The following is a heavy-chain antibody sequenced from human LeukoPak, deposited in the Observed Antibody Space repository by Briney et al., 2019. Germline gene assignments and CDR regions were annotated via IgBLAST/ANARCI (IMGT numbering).Heavy chain of an antibody. D-gene: IGHD6-6*01. CDR2: IIPILGIA. J-gene: IGHJ4*02. V-gene: IGHV1-69*04. CDR3: ARHSYSSSLPPIDY. Sequence: ASVKVSCKASGGTFSSYAISWVGQAPGQGLEWMGRIIPILGIANYAQKFQGRVTITADKSTSTAYMELSSLRSEDTAVYYCARHSYSSSLPPIDYWGQGTLVTVSS. CDR1: GGTFSSYA.